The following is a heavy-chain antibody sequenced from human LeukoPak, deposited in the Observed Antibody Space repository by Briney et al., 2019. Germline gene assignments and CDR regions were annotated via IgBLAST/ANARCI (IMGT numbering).Heavy chain of an antibody. CDR2: IYLGDSDT. CDR1: GYSFTSYW. D-gene: IGHD2-15*01. CDR3: ARSQGYCSGGSCLQGDWFDP. V-gene: IGHV5-51*01. J-gene: IGHJ5*02. Sequence: RGESLKISCKGSGYSFTSYWIGWVPQMPGKGLGGMGIIYLGDSDTRYSPSFQGQVTISADKSIRTAYLQWGSLKASDTAMYYCARSQGYCSGGSCLQGDWFDPWGRGTLVTVSS.